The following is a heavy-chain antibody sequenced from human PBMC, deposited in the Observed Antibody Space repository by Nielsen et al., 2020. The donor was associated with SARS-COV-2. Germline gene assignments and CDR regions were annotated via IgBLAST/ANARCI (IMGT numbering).Heavy chain of an antibody. Sequence: SETLSLTCTVSGGSYSNSAYYWDWIRLAPGKGLEWIGKIYYDGRTTYYNPSLKSRVSISADTTKNQFPLRLRSVTAADTAVYYRAREGDSRVPGNWFDTWGRGALVTVSS. CDR1: GGSYSNSAYY. CDR2: IYYDGRTT. J-gene: IGHJ5*02. CDR3: AREGDSRVPGNWFDT. V-gene: IGHV4-39*06. D-gene: IGHD2-2*01.